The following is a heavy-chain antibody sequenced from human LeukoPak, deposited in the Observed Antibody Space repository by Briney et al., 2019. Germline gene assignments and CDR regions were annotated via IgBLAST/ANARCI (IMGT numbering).Heavy chain of an antibody. V-gene: IGHV4-4*07. D-gene: IGHD4-17*01. J-gene: IGHJ5*02. CDR2: FYISGST. Sequence: SETLSLTCTVSGGSISSYSWSWFRQPAGKGPEWIGRFYISGSTHYSPPLKSRVTVSLDKSRNQFSLKMSSVTAADTAVYYCARDRTGWFDPWGQGILVTVSS. CDR3: ARDRTGWFDP. CDR1: GGSISSYS.